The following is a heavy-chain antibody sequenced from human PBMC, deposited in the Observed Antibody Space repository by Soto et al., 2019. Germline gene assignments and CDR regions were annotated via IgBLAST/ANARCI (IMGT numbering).Heavy chain of an antibody. V-gene: IGHV3-23*01. D-gene: IGHD2-21*01. CDR2: IRGTGGET. CDR3: AQDRGWGVVSPSHDY. CDR1: GFTFSNFV. J-gene: IGHJ4*02. Sequence: EVELLESGGGIVQPGGSLRVSCVASGFTFSNFVMSWVRQAPGKGLEWVSAIRGTGGETFYADSVKGRVTISRDNSKITLYLQMNSLRDEDTALYFCAQDRGWGVVSPSHDYWGQGTLVTVSS.